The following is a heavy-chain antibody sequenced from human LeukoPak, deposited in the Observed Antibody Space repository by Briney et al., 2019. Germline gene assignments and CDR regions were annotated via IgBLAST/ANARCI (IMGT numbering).Heavy chain of an antibody. V-gene: IGHV3-21*01. Sequence: GGSLRLSCAASGFTFSSYSMNWVRQAPGKGLEWVSSISSSSSYIYYADSVRGRFTISRDNAKNSLYLQMNSLRAEDTAVYYCATARVAREGAFDYWGQGTLVTVSS. CDR3: ATARVAREGAFDY. J-gene: IGHJ4*02. D-gene: IGHD3-3*01. CDR1: GFTFSSYS. CDR2: ISSSSSYI.